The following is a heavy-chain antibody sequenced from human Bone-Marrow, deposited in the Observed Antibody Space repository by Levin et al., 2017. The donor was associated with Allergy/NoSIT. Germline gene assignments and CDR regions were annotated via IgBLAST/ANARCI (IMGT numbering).Heavy chain of an antibody. CDR1: GGSLSSTGYY. CDR2: IHFGGRT. Sequence: SETLSLTCSVSGGSLSSTGYYWGWIRQSPGKGLEWIGSIHFGGRTFYNPSLNGRVTIYVDTSKNQFSLKVSSVTATDTALYYCANYNVGFEYWGQGALVTVSS. D-gene: IGHD3-10*01. V-gene: IGHV4-39*01. CDR3: ANYNVGFEY. J-gene: IGHJ4*02.